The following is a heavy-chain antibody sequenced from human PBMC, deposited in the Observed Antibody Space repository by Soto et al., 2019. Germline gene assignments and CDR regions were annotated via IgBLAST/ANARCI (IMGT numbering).Heavy chain of an antibody. CDR1: GGSISNGGYY. Sequence: QVQLQESGPGLVKPSQTLSLTCVVSGGSISNGGYYWSWIRQHPGKGLEWIGAIYFSGNTYYNPSLQSRVTISVATPKTQFSLKLSSVTAADTAVYYCARDSHSQQPNHRWGGGYMDVWGKGTTVTVSS. J-gene: IGHJ6*03. D-gene: IGHD6-13*01. CDR2: IYFSGNT. V-gene: IGHV4-31*11. CDR3: ARDSHSQQPNHRWGGGYMDV.